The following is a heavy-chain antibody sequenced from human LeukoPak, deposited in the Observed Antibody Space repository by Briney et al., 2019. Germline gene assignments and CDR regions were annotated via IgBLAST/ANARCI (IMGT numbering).Heavy chain of an antibody. CDR3: GTLGWGYCSGGSCYPYDHYDMDV. J-gene: IGHJ6*02. CDR1: GYTFDGYY. CDR2: INPKNGGT. D-gene: IGHD2-15*01. V-gene: IGHV1-2*02. Sequence: GASVKVSCKASGYTFDGYYLYWVRQAPGQGLDWMGWINPKNGGTNYAQNFQGRVTMTRDTSISTAYMELSGLRSDDTAVYYCGTLGWGYCSGGSCYPYDHYDMDVWGQGTTVTVSS.